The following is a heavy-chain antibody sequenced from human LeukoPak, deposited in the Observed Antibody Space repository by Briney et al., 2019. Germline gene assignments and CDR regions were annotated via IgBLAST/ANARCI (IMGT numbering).Heavy chain of an antibody. Sequence: GGSLRLSCAASGFTFSGYAMSWVRQAPGKGLEWVSAISGSGGSTYYADSVKGRFTISRDNSKNTLYLQMNSLRAEDTAVYYCAKDQYSSGWAEYFQHWGQGTLVTVSS. J-gene: IGHJ1*01. CDR2: ISGSGGST. CDR1: GFTFSGYA. CDR3: AKDQYSSGWAEYFQH. D-gene: IGHD6-19*01. V-gene: IGHV3-23*01.